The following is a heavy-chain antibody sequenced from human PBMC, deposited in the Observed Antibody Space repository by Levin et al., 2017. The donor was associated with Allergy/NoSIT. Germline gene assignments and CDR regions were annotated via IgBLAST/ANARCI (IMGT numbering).Heavy chain of an antibody. V-gene: IGHV4-39*01. CDR3: ANPLARYSSSWHDAFDI. Sequence: GSLRLSCSVSGGSISRSSYYWGWIRQPPGKGLEWIGSIYYRGSTHYNPSLKSRVTISVDTSKNQFSLKLTSVTAADTAVYYCANPLARYSSSWHDAFDIWGQGTMLTVSS. D-gene: IGHD6-13*01. CDR1: GGSISRSSYY. J-gene: IGHJ3*02. CDR2: IYYRGST.